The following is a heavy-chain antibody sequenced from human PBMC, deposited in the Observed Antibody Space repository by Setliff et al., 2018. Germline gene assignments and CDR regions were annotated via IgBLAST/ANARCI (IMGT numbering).Heavy chain of an antibody. D-gene: IGHD5-18*01. CDR3: AKLVWLTTWYYMDV. CDR2: IKQDGSEI. V-gene: IGHV3-7*03. Sequence: GGSLRLSCAASGLTFSSYWMAWVRQAPGKGLEWLANIKQDGSEIYSVDSVKGRFSISRDNAKNSLYLQMNSLRAEDTAVYYCAKLVWLTTWYYMDVWGKGTTVTVSS. CDR1: GLTFSSYW. J-gene: IGHJ6*03.